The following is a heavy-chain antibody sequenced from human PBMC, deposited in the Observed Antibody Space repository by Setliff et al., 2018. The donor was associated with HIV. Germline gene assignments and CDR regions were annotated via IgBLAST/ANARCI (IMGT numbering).Heavy chain of an antibody. CDR3: ARDGYTNGYGYYYFCMDV. Sequence: LSLTCTVSGDSISGYYWSWIRQSPGKGLEWIGFIYETGSTYYNPSLKSRVSISIDTSKNQFSLKLSSVTAADTAVYFCARDGYTNGYGYYYFCMDVWGKGTTVTV. D-gene: IGHD5-18*01. CDR1: GDSISGYY. V-gene: IGHV4-59*12. J-gene: IGHJ6*03. CDR2: IYETGST.